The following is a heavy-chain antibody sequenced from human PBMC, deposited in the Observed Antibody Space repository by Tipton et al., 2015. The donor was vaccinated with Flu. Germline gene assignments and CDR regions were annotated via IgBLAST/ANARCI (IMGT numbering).Heavy chain of an antibody. J-gene: IGHJ6*03. CDR2: ISYSGTT. D-gene: IGHD5-12*01. CDR1: GDSMSSYY. CDR3: ARGPKPGYSAKNDYYYMDV. Sequence: TLSLTCTVSGDSMSSYYWNWSWLRQPPGKGLEWIGHISYSGTTKNNPSLRSRVTISVDTSKNQFSLNLNSVTAADTAVYYCARGPKPGYSAKNDYYYMDVWGKGTTVTVSS. V-gene: IGHV4-59*12.